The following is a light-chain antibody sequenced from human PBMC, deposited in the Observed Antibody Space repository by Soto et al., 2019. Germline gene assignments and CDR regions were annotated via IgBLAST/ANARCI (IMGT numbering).Light chain of an antibody. CDR1: QGISSY. CDR2: DAS. V-gene: IGKV1-8*01. CDR3: QQYNSYSPIT. Sequence: AIRMTQSPSSFSASTGDRVTITCLASQGISSYLAWYQQKPGKAPKLLVYDASSLESGVPSRFNGSGSGTEFTLTISSLQPDDFATYYCQQYNSYSPITFGQGTRLEIK. J-gene: IGKJ5*01.